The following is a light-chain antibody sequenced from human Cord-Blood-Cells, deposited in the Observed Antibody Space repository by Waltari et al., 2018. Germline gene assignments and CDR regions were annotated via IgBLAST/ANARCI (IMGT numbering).Light chain of an antibody. CDR1: QSVSSN. CDR3: QQYNNWPPYT. V-gene: IGKV3-15*01. J-gene: IGKJ2*01. Sequence: EIVMTQSPATLSVSSGERATLSCRASQSVSSNLAWSQQKPGQAPRLLIYGASTRATGIPAMFSGSWSGTEFTRTISSLQSEDFAVYYCQQYNNWPPYTFGQGTNLEIK. CDR2: GAS.